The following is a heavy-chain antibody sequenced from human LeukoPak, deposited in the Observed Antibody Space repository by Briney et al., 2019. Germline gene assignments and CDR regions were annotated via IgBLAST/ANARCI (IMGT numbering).Heavy chain of an antibody. V-gene: IGHV3-30*18. D-gene: IGHD2-15*01. CDR3: AKVRVGTAHFDY. Sequence: GGSLRLSCAASGFTFSNYGMHWVRQAPGKGLEWVVVISHDGSNNNYADSVKGRFTISRDNSKNTLYLQMNSLRPEDTAVYYCAKVRVGTAHFDYWGQGTLVAVSS. J-gene: IGHJ4*02. CDR1: GFTFSNYG. CDR2: ISHDGSNN.